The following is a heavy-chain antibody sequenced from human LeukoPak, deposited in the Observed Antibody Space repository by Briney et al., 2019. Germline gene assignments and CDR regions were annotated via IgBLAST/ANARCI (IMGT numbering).Heavy chain of an antibody. V-gene: IGHV4-34*01. D-gene: IGHD5-18*01. CDR3: ARGLGYSYGHFDY. Sequence: SETLSLTCAVYGGSLSGYYWSWIRQPPGKGLEWIGEINHSGSTNYNPSLKSRVTISVDTSKNQFSLKLSSVTAADTAVYYCARGLGYSYGHFDYWGQGTLVAVSS. CDR2: INHSGST. CDR1: GGSLSGYY. J-gene: IGHJ4*02.